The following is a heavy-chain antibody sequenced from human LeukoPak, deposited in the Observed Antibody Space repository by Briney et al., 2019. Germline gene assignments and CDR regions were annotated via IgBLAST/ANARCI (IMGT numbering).Heavy chain of an antibody. CDR1: GGSISSSSYY. CDR3: ARQITSHGTWGWDFIDS. CDR2: IYYSGST. V-gene: IGHV4-39*01. J-gene: IGHJ4*02. Sequence: KPSETLSLTCTVSGGSISSSSYYWGWIRQPPGKGLEWIGSIYYSGSTYYNPSLKSRVTISVDTSQNQFSLKLSSVTAADTAVYHCARQITSHGTWGWDFIDSWGQGTLVTVSS. D-gene: IGHD3-16*01.